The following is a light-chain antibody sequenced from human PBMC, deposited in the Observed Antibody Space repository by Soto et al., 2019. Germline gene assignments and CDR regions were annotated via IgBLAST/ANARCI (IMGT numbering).Light chain of an antibody. J-gene: IGKJ4*01. CDR1: QIISEY. CDR3: QQGSSTPLT. V-gene: IGKV1-39*01. Sequence: DIQMTQSPSSLSASVGERVTITCRASQIISEYLNWYQQKPGKAPKLLIFSASTLQRGVPVRFSGSGSGTDFTLTISSLEAEDFGTYYCQQGSSTPLTFGEGTKVEI. CDR2: SAS.